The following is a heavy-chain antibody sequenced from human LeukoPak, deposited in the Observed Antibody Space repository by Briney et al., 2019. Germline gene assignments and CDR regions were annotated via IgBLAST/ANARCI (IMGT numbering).Heavy chain of an antibody. CDR2: LNPSGGST. D-gene: IGHD3-10*01. CDR1: GYTFTTYY. Sequence: ASVKVSCKASGYTFTTYYMHWVRQAPGQGLEWMGILNPSGGSTTYAQKFQGRVTMTRDTSTSTVYMELSSLRSEDTAVYYCTRDPAHEEVRGIFIPYFDCWGQGTLVTVSS. J-gene: IGHJ4*02. V-gene: IGHV1-46*01. CDR3: TRDPAHEEVRGIFIPYFDC.